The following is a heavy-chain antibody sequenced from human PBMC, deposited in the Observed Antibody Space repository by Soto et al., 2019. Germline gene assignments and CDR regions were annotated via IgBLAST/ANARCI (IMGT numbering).Heavy chain of an antibody. CDR2: ISSSSSTI. V-gene: IGHV3-48*01. J-gene: IGHJ6*02. CDR3: ARSGDYSSYYWYYGMDV. CDR1: GFTFSSYS. D-gene: IGHD4-4*01. Sequence: GGSLRLSCAASGFTFSSYSMNWVRQAPGKGLEWVSYISSSSSTIYYADSVKGRFTISRDNAKNSLYLQMNSLRGEDTAVYYCARSGDYSSYYWYYGMDVWGQGTTVTVSS.